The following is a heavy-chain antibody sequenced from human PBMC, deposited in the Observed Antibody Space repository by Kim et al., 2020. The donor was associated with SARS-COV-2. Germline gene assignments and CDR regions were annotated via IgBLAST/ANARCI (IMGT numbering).Heavy chain of an antibody. D-gene: IGHD5-12*01. Sequence: SNPSLKNRLVISLATSKNLFSRKLTSVTAADTAVYYCARNSGYPDYYFDYWGQGALVTVSS. CDR3: ARNSGYPDYYFDY. J-gene: IGHJ4*02. V-gene: IGHV4-59*01.